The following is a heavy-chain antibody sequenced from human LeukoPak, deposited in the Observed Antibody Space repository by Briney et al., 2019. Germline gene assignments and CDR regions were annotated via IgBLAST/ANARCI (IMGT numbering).Heavy chain of an antibody. J-gene: IGHJ6*04. CDR3: TSSLYGSGSYPNYYYYYGMDV. Sequence: GGSLRLSCAASGFTFSGSAMHWVRQASGKGLEWVGRIRSKANSHATAYAASVKGRFTISRDDSKNTAYLQMNSLKTEDTAVYYCTSSLYGSGSYPNYYYYYGMDVWGKGTTVTVSS. CDR1: GFTFSGSA. D-gene: IGHD3-10*01. V-gene: IGHV3-73*01. CDR2: IRSKANSHAT.